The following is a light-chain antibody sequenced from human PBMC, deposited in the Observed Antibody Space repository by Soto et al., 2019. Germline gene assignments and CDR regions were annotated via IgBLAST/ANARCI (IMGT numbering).Light chain of an antibody. Sequence: EIVMTKSPATLSVAPGERATLSCRASQSVSDNLAWYQQKPCQAPRLILYGASTRATGIPARFSGSGSGTEFTLTISSLKSEDFAVYYCQQYNNWPPITFGQGTRLEIK. CDR3: QQYNNWPPIT. V-gene: IGKV3-15*01. J-gene: IGKJ5*01. CDR2: GAS. CDR1: QSVSDN.